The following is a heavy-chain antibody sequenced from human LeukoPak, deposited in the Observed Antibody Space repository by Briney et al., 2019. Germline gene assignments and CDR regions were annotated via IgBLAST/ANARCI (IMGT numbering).Heavy chain of an antibody. CDR1: GFTFSNHA. D-gene: IGHD3-22*01. V-gene: IGHV3-23*01. CDR3: AKDGFDYYDSSGYYYFNY. J-gene: IGHJ4*02. CDR2: ISGGGVAI. Sequence: PGGSLRLSCAASGFTFSNHAMSWVRQAPGKGLQWVSAISGGGVAIYYADSVKGRFTISRHNSKNTLYLQMNSLRAEDTAVYYCAKDGFDYYDSSGYYYFNYWGQGTLVTVSS.